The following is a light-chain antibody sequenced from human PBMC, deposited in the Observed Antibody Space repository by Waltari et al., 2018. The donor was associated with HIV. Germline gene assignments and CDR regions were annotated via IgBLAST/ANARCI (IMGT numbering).Light chain of an antibody. J-gene: IGLJ3*02. CDR3: SAWDDSLKGHV. CDR2: SNK. Sequence: QSVLTQPPSASATPGRRDTIPCAGSSSHIGRNSVNWYQQRPGTAPKVLIHSNKQPPSWVPARFSGSRSGTSASLAISGLQSEDKAYYYCSAWDDSLKGHVFGGGTKLTVL. V-gene: IGLV1-44*01. CDR1: SSHIGRNS.